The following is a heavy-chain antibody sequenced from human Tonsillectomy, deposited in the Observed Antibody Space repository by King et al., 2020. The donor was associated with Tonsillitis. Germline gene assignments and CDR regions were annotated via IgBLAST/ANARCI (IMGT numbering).Heavy chain of an antibody. J-gene: IGHJ4*02. CDR2: ISWYSGSI. CDR3: AKDGVVGATGYYFDY. CDR1: GFTFDDYA. Sequence: VQLVESGGGLVQPGRSLRLSCAASGFTFDDYAMHWVRQAPGKGLEWVSGISWYSGSIGYADSVKGRFTISRDNAKNSLYLQMNSLRAEDTALYYCAKDGVVGATGYYFDYWGQGTLVTVSS. V-gene: IGHV3-9*01. D-gene: IGHD1-26*01.